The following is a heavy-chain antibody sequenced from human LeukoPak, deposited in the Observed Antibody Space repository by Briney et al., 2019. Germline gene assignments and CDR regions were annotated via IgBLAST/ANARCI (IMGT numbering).Heavy chain of an antibody. J-gene: IGHJ4*02. Sequence: GGSLRLSCAASGFTFSSYWMHWVRQAPGKGLVWVSRINSDGSSTSYADSVKGRFTISRDNSKNTLYLQMNSLRAEDTAVYYCAKAGGLYDILTGYNYWGQGTLVTVSS. CDR2: INSDGSST. CDR1: GFTFSSYW. D-gene: IGHD3-9*01. CDR3: AKAGGLYDILTGYNY. V-gene: IGHV3-74*01.